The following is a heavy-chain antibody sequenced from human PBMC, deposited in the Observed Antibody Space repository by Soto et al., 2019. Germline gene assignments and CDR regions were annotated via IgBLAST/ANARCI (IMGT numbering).Heavy chain of an antibody. CDR3: ANKEDAFDI. Sequence: EVQLVESGGGLVQPGRSLRLSCAASGFTFDDYAMHWVRQAPGKGLEWVSGISWNSGSIGYADSVKGRFTISRDNAKNSLYLQMNSLRAEDTALYYCANKEDAFDIWGQWTMVTVSS. CDR2: ISWNSGSI. V-gene: IGHV3-9*01. CDR1: GFTFDDYA. J-gene: IGHJ3*02.